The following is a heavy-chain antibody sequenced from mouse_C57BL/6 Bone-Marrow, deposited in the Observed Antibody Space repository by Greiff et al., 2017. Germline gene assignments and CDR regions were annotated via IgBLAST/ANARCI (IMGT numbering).Heavy chain of an antibody. CDR3: ARSGS. Sequence: VQLQQSGAELARPGDSVKMSCKASGFTFTSYWMHWVKQRPIQGLEWIGNIDPSDSETYYNQKFKDKATLTVDKSTNTTYLQVSSLTSEDCAVYVSARSGSWGQGTTLTVSS. CDR1: GFTFTSYW. J-gene: IGHJ2*01. D-gene: IGHD3-1*01. V-gene: IGHV1-52*01. CDR2: IDPSDSET.